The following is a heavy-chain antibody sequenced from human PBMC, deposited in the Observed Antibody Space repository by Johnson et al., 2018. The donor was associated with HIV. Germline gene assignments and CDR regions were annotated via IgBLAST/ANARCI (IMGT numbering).Heavy chain of an antibody. D-gene: IGHD4-23*01. CDR1: GFTVSSNY. V-gene: IGHV3-66*03. CDR2: IYSGGST. J-gene: IGHJ3*02. CDR3: ARDRAPVVTSAFDI. Sequence: VQVVESGGGLIQPGGSLRLSCAASGFTVSSNYMSWVRQAPGKGLEWVSVIYSGGSTYYADSVKGRFTISRDNSKSTLYLQMNSLRVEDTAVYYCARDRAPVVTSAFDIWGQGTTVTVSS.